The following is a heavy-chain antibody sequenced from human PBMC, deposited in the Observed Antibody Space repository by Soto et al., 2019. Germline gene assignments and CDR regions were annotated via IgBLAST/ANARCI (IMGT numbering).Heavy chain of an antibody. CDR3: VGVVWFRGMDV. V-gene: IGHV6-1*01. Sequence: SQTLSLTCDISGDSVSSSSAAWNWIRQSPSRGLEWLGRTYYRSKWIHEYTVSMESRITINPDTSKNQFSLHIYSVTPEDTAVYYCVGVVWFRGMDVWGQGTPVTAP. CDR2: TYYRSKWIH. CDR1: GDSVSSSSAA. D-gene: IGHD3-16*01. J-gene: IGHJ6*02.